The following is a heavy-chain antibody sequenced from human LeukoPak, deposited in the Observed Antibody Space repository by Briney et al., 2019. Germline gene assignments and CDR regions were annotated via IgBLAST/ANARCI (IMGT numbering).Heavy chain of an antibody. CDR3: ARDLGIGSGPFDY. CDR1: GGSISSYY. CDR2: IYYSGST. J-gene: IGHJ4*02. Sequence: TSETLSLTCTVSGGSISSYYWSWIRQPPGKGLEWIGYIYYSGSTNYNPSLKSRVTISVDTSKNQFSLKLSSVTAADTAVYYCARDLGIGSGPFDYWGQGTLVTVSS. V-gene: IGHV4-59*01. D-gene: IGHD3-10*01.